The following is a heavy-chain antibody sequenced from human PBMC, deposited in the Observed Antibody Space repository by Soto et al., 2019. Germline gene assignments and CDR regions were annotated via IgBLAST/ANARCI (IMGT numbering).Heavy chain of an antibody. CDR2: ITGSGGST. CDR1: GFSFSSYA. CDR3: ANPYYDFWSGLL. D-gene: IGHD3-3*01. J-gene: IGHJ4*02. V-gene: IGHV3-23*01. Sequence: GSLRLSCAASGFSFSSYAMSWVRQAPGKGLEWVSSITGSGGSTYYADSVKGRFAISRDNSKRTLYLQMNSLRADDTALYYCANPYYDFWSGLLWGQGTPVTVSS.